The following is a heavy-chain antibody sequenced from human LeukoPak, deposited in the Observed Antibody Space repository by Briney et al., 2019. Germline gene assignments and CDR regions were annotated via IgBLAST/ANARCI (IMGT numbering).Heavy chain of an antibody. CDR2: INVYNGNT. CDR3: ARGLVVPAAMGEFDY. Sequence: ASVKVSCKASGYTFTTSGINWVRQAPGQGLEWMGCINVYNGNTNYAQKFQGRITMTRDTSTNTAYMELRSLKSDDTAVYYCARGLVVPAAMGEFDYWGQGTLVTVSS. D-gene: IGHD2-2*01. CDR1: GYTFTTSG. V-gene: IGHV1-18*01. J-gene: IGHJ4*02.